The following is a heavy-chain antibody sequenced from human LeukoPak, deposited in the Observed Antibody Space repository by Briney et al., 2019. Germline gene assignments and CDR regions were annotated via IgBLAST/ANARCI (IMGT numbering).Heavy chain of an antibody. CDR2: IYYSGST. CDR3: ARDRSEPFDP. CDR1: GGSISSSSYY. Sequence: PSETLSLTCTVSGGSISSSSYYWGWIRQPPGKGLEWIGSIYYSGSTYYNPSLKSRVTISVDTSKNQFSLKLSSVTAADTAVYYCARDRSEPFDPWGQGTLVTVSS. D-gene: IGHD1-14*01. J-gene: IGHJ5*02. V-gene: IGHV4-39*07.